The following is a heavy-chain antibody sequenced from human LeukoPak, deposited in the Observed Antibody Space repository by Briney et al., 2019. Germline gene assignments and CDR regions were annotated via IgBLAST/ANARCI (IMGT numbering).Heavy chain of an antibody. CDR3: ARSLSAAGTRYFDY. J-gene: IGHJ4*02. CDR2: IYSGGST. V-gene: IGHV3-53*01. D-gene: IGHD6-13*01. Sequence: GGSLRLSCAASGFTVSSNYMSWVRQAPGKGLEWVSVIYSGGSTYYADSVKGRFTISRDNSKNTLYLQMNSLRAEDTAVYYCARSLSAAGTRYFDYWGQGTLVTVSS. CDR1: GFTVSSNY.